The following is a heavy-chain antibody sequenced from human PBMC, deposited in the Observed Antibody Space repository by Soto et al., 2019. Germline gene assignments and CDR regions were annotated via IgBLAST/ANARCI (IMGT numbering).Heavy chain of an antibody. V-gene: IGHV3-21*01. D-gene: IGHD2-21*02. CDR2: IDTRSDI. Sequence: PGGSLRFSCAASGFTFSSYSMHWVRQAPGKGLEWVASIDTRSDIYYADSVKGRFTVSRDNAKNSLSLQMNSLRAEDTGVYYCAREETAWPLAYGLDVWGQGTTVTVSS. CDR3: AREETAWPLAYGLDV. CDR1: GFTFSSYS. J-gene: IGHJ6*02.